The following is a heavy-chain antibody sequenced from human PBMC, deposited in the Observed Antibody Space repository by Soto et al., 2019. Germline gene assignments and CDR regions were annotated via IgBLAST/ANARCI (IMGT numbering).Heavy chain of an antibody. Sequence: GGPEGLCCAAWGLSWSRYAMCWVLQPPGKGLEWVSAISGSGGSTYYADSVKGRFTISRDNSKNTLYLQMNSLRAEDTAVYYCSLDGYLASEIDS. CDR2: ISGSGGST. J-gene: IGHJ5*01. D-gene: IGHD3-22*01. CDR1: GLSWSRYA. CDR3: SLDGYLASEIDS. V-gene: IGHV3-23*01.